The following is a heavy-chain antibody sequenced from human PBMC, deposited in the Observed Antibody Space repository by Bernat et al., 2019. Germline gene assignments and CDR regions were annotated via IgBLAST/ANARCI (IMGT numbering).Heavy chain of an antibody. J-gene: IGHJ4*02. D-gene: IGHD3-22*01. Sequence: EVQLVESGGGLVQPGGSLRLSCAASGFTFSSYWMSWVRQAPGKGLEWVANIKQDGSEKYYVDSVKGRFTISRDNAKNSLYLQMNSLRAEDTAVYYCAGDPLRRYYDSSGSRPYFDYWGQGTLVTVSS. CDR1: GFTFSSYW. CDR2: IKQDGSEK. CDR3: AGDPLRRYYDSSGSRPYFDY. V-gene: IGHV3-7*01.